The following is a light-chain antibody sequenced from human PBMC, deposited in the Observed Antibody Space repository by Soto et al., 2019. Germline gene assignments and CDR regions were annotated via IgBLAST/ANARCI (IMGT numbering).Light chain of an antibody. CDR1: QSISTY. V-gene: IGKV1-33*01. CDR3: QQYDNLPIA. Sequence: EIQMTQSPSSLSASVGDRVTITCRASQSISTYLSWYQQKPGKAPKLLIYDASSLQSAVPSRFSGSGSGTDFTFTISSLQPEDIATYYCQQYDNLPIAFGQGTRPEIK. J-gene: IGKJ5*01. CDR2: DAS.